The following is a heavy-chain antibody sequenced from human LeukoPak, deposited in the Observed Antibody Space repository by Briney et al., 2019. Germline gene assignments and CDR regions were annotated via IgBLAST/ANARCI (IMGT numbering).Heavy chain of an antibody. D-gene: IGHD3-22*01. CDR1: GYTFTSYG. CDR2: ISAYNGNT. J-gene: IGHJ5*02. CDR3: ARDLAPCYYDSSGYLP. Sequence: ASVKVSCKASGYTFTSYGISWVRQAPGQGLEWMGWISAYNGNTNYAQKLQGRVTMTTDTSTSTAYMELRSLRSDDTAVYYCARDLAPCYYDSSGYLPWGQGTLVTVSS. V-gene: IGHV1-18*01.